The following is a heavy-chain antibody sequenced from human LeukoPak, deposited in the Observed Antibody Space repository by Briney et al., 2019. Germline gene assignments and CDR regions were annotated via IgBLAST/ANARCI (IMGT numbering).Heavy chain of an antibody. V-gene: IGHV1-18*01. CDR3: ARDKGDREQWLAHDAFDI. CDR1: GYTFTSYG. Sequence: ASVKVSCKASGYTFTSYGISWVRQAPGQGLEWMGWISAYNGNTNYAQKLQGRVTMTTDTSTSTAYMELRSLRSDDTAVYYCARDKGDREQWLAHDAFDIWGQGTMVTVSS. J-gene: IGHJ3*02. CDR2: ISAYNGNT. D-gene: IGHD6-19*01.